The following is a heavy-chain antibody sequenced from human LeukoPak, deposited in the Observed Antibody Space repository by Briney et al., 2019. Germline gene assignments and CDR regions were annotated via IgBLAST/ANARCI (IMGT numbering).Heavy chain of an antibody. Sequence: SETLSLTCTVSGYSISSGYYWGWIRQPPGKGLEWIGSIYHSGSTYYNPSLKSRVTISVDTSKNQFSLKLSSVTAADTAVYYCARGVAVAGLNWFDPWGQGTLVTVSS. V-gene: IGHV4-38-2*02. D-gene: IGHD6-19*01. CDR2: IYHSGST. CDR3: ARGVAVAGLNWFDP. J-gene: IGHJ5*02. CDR1: GYSISSGYY.